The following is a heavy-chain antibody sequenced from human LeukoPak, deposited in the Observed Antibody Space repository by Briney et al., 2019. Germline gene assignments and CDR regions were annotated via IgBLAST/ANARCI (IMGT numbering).Heavy chain of an antibody. Sequence: GASVKVSCKASGYTFTSYGISWVRQAPGQGLEWMGWISAYNGNTNYAQKLQGRVTMTTDTSTSTAYMELRSLRSDDTAVYYCAVTLRMGYYDSSGPLYYFDHWGQGALVTVSS. D-gene: IGHD3-22*01. J-gene: IGHJ4*02. CDR2: ISAYNGNT. CDR1: GYTFTSYG. CDR3: AVTLRMGYYDSSGPLYYFDH. V-gene: IGHV1-18*01.